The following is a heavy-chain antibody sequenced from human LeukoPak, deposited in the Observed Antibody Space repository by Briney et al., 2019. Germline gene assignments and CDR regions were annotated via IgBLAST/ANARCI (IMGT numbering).Heavy chain of an antibody. Sequence: ASVKLSCKVSGYTFTAYYMHWVPQAPGKGLEWMGLVDPEDGETIYAEKFQGRVTITADKSTDTAYMELSSLRSEDTAVYYCTTPRYSGSYGDAFDIWGQGTMVTVSS. D-gene: IGHD1-26*01. J-gene: IGHJ3*02. CDR1: GYTFTAYY. CDR2: VDPEDGET. CDR3: TTPRYSGSYGDAFDI. V-gene: IGHV1-69-2*01.